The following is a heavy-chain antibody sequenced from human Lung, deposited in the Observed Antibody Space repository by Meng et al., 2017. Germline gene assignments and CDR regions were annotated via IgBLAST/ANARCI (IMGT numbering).Heavy chain of an antibody. J-gene: IGHJ4*02. CDR1: GYTFTDYY. D-gene: IGHD5-12*01. V-gene: IGHV1-2*06. Sequence: QVQLVQSGAEVKKPGASVKVSCKASGYTFTDYYIHWVRQAPGQGLEWMGRINPNSGGTNYVQKFQGRVTMTRDTSISTAYMELTRLRSDDTAIYYCARENVGDGGYDFDFWGRGTPVTVSS. CDR2: INPNSGGT. CDR3: ARENVGDGGYDFDF.